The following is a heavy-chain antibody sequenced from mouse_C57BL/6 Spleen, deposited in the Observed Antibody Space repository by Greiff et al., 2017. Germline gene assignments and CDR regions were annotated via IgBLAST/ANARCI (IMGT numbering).Heavy chain of an antibody. Sequence: QVQLQQSGAELVKPGASVKISCKASGYAFSSYWMNWVKQRPGKGLEWIGQIYPGDGDTNYNGKFKGKATLTADKSSSTAYMQRSSLTSEDSAVYFCARSHSNYGAYWYFDVGGTGTTVTVSS. V-gene: IGHV1-80*01. D-gene: IGHD2-5*01. J-gene: IGHJ1*03. CDR2: IYPGDGDT. CDR3: ARSHSNYGAYWYFDV. CDR1: GYAFSSYW.